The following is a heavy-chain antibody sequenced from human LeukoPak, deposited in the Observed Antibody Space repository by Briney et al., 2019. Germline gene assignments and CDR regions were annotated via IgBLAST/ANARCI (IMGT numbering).Heavy chain of an antibody. CDR2: ISGNSRDT. J-gene: IGHJ6*02. V-gene: IGHV3-23*01. CDR1: GFTFSIYA. Sequence: GGSLRLSCAASGFTFSIYAMTWVRQAPGKGLEWVSAISGNSRDTHYIDSVKGRFTVSRDNSKNTLYLQMNSLRADDTAVYYCARYCSGGSCFLNYYGMDVWGQGTTVTVSS. CDR3: ARYCSGGSCFLNYYGMDV. D-gene: IGHD2-15*01.